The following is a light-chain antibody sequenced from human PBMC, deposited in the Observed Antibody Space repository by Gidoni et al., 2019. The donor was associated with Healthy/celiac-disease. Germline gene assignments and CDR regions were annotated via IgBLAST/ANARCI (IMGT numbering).Light chain of an antibody. CDR2: GAS. V-gene: IGKV3-15*01. CDR1: QSVSSN. Sequence: EIVMTQSPATLSVSPGERSTLSCRASQSVSSNLAWYQQKPGQAPRPLLYGASTRATGIPARCSGSGSGTEFTLTISSLQSEDFAVYYCQQYNNWPRWTFGQGTKVEIK. J-gene: IGKJ1*01. CDR3: QQYNNWPRWT.